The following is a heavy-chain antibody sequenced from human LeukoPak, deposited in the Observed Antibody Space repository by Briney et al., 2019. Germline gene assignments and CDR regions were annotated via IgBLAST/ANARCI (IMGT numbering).Heavy chain of an antibody. CDR2: IGTAGEI. CDR1: GLTFSNYW. V-gene: IGHV3-13*01. D-gene: IGHD6-13*01. Sequence: GGSLRLSCAASGLTFSNYWMHWVRQATGKGLEWVSGIGTAGEIYYPGSVKGRFTISRENAKNSLYLQMNSLRAGDTAVYYCARAAYSSTWYSRYFDLWGRGTLVTVSS. CDR3: ARAAYSSTWYSRYFDL. J-gene: IGHJ2*01.